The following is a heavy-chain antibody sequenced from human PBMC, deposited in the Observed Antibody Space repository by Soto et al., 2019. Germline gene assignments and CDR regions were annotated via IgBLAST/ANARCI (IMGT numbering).Heavy chain of an antibody. V-gene: IGHV5-51*01. D-gene: IGHD5-12*01. CDR1: GYSFTSYW. CDR3: ARPNVDIVATITHFDY. J-gene: IGHJ4*02. CDR2: IYPGDSDT. Sequence: PGESLKISCKGSGYSFTSYWIGWVRQMPGKGLEWMGIIYPGDSDTRYSPSFQGQVTISADKSISTAYLQWSSLKASDTAMYYCARPNVDIVATITHFDYWGQGTLVTVSS.